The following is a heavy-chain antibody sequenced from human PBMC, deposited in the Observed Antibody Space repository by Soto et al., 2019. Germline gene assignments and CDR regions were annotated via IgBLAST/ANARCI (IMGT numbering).Heavy chain of an antibody. CDR1: GGSVSSGSYY. CDR2: IYYSGST. J-gene: IGHJ6*02. D-gene: IGHD2-8*01. Sequence: PSETLSLTCTVSGGSVSSGSYYWSWIRQPPGKGLEWIGYIYYSGSTNYNPSLKSRVTISVDTSKNQFSLKLSSVTAADTAVYYCAGTKWHYYYYYGMDVWGQGTTVTVSS. V-gene: IGHV4-61*01. CDR3: AGTKWHYYYYYGMDV.